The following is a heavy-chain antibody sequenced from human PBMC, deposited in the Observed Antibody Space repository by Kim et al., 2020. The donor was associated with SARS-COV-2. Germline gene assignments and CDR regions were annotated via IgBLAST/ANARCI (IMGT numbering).Heavy chain of an antibody. Sequence: DDVTGRFTISRDNAKNALYLQRNSVRAEETAVYYCAREKQVRCLEWFLDYWGQGTLVTVSS. J-gene: IGHJ4*02. D-gene: IGHD3-3*01. V-gene: IGHV3-48*03. CDR3: AREKQVRCLEWFLDY.